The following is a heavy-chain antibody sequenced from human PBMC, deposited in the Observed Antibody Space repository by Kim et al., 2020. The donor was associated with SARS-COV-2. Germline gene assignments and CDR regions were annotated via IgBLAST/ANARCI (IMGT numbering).Heavy chain of an antibody. CDR1: GFIFDDYA. CDR2: ITWDASRT. V-gene: IGHV3-20*04. D-gene: IGHD2-21*02. J-gene: IGHJ4*02. CDR3: ANESAVAVSGDVDS. Sequence: GGSLRLSCAGAGFIFDDYAMSWVRQGPGKGLEWVSGITWDASRTGYADSVKGRFTISRDNAQKFLYLQMTSLRVEDTAFYYCANESAVAVSGDVDSWGQGSLVIVSS.